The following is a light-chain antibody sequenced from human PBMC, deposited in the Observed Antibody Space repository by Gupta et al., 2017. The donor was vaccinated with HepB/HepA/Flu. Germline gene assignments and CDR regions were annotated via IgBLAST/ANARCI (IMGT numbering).Light chain of an antibody. CDR1: SSDY. Sequence: QSALTQPASLSGSPGQSITISCTGTSSDYVSWYQQYPGKAPKLLIYNVSDRPSGVSHRLSGYKSGNTAYLSISGLQTEDEAYDDCSSYTYTTTLVVFGGGTKLTVL. V-gene: IGLV2-14*03. J-gene: IGLJ2*01. CDR3: SSYTYTTTLVV. CDR2: NVS.